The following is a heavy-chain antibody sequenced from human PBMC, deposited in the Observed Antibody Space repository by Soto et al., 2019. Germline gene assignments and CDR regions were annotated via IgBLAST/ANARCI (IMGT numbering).Heavy chain of an antibody. Sequence: EVQLVESGGGLVQPGRSLRLSCAASGFSFDDYAMHWVRQGPGKGLEWVSGINSNSASVGYADSVQGRFIISRDNAQNSLYLQMNSLRPEDTAWYYCAKGQRDCTSASCYLLPRVDDPWGRGTLVTVSS. V-gene: IGHV3-9*01. CDR3: AKGQRDCTSASCYLLPRVDDP. CDR2: INSNSASV. J-gene: IGHJ5*02. CDR1: GFSFDDYA. D-gene: IGHD2-2*01.